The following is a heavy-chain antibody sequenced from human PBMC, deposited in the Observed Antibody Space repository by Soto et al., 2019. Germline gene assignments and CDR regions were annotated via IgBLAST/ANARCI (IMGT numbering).Heavy chain of an antibody. CDR3: AKDFRTTVTTPDY. V-gene: IGHV3-30*18. D-gene: IGHD4-17*01. CDR1: GFTFSSYG. Sequence: PGGSLRLSCVASGFTFSSYGMHWVRQAPGKGLEWVAVISFDESNKYYVDSVKGRFTISRDNSKSTLYLQMHSLRAEDTAVYYCAKDFRTTVTTPDYWGQGTLVTVSS. J-gene: IGHJ4*02. CDR2: ISFDESNK.